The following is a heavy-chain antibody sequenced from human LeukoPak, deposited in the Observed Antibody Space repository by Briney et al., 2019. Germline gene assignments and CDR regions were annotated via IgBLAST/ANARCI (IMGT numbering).Heavy chain of an antibody. Sequence: PGGSLRLSCAASGFTFSSYAMSWVRQAPGKGLEWVSAFSGSGGSTYYADSVKGRFTISRDNSKNTLYLQMDSLRAEDTAVYYCAKDLTSAAAGPDAFDIWGQGTMVTVSS. V-gene: IGHV3-23*01. J-gene: IGHJ3*02. D-gene: IGHD6-13*01. CDR3: AKDLTSAAAGPDAFDI. CDR1: GFTFSSYA. CDR2: FSGSGGST.